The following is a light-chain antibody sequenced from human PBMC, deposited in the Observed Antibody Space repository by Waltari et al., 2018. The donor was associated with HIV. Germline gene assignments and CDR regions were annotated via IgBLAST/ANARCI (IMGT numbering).Light chain of an antibody. J-gene: IGLJ2*01. CDR2: EVS. Sequence: QSALTQPASVSGSPGQSITIPCPGTSGDVGGYNYVTWYQQHPGKAPKLMIYEVSNRPSGVSNLFSGSKSGNTASLTISGLQAEDEADYYCSSYTSSSTPYVVFGGGTKLTVL. CDR3: SSYTSSSTPYVV. CDR1: SGDVGGYNY. V-gene: IGLV2-14*01.